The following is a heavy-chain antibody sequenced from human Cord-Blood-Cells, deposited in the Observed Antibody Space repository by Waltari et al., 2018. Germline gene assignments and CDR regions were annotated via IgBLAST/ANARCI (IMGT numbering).Heavy chain of an antibody. V-gene: IGHV4-39*01. CDR1: GGSISSSSYY. D-gene: IGHD3-10*01. CDR3: ARPRGSGSYYDAFDI. Sequence: QLQLQESGPGLVKPSETLSLTCTVPGGSISSSSYYWGWIRQPPGKGLEWIGSIYYSGSTYYNPSLKSRVTISVDTSKNQFSLKLSSVTAADTAVYYCARPRGSGSYYDAFDIWGQGTMVTVSS. CDR2: IYYSGST. J-gene: IGHJ3*02.